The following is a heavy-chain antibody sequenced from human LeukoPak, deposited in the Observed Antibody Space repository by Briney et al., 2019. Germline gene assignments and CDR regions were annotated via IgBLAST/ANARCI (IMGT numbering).Heavy chain of an antibody. Sequence: GASVKVSCKASGGTFSSYAISWVRQAPGQGLEWMGRIIPIFGTANYAQKFQGRVTITTDESTSTAYMELSSLRSEDTAVYYCARNQMATKIKDAFDIWGQGTMVTASS. V-gene: IGHV1-69*05. CDR2: IIPIFGTA. D-gene: IGHD5-24*01. CDR1: GGTFSSYA. CDR3: ARNQMATKIKDAFDI. J-gene: IGHJ3*02.